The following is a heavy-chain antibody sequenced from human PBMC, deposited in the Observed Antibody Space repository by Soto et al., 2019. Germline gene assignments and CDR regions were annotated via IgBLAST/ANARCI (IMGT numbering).Heavy chain of an antibody. V-gene: IGHV4-59*08. Sequence: SETLSLTCTVSGGSISSYYWTWIRQPPGKGLEWIGYIYYSGSTNYNPSLKSRVTISVDTSKNQFSLKLSSVTAADTAVYYCARRRKQWLTGDYFDYWGQGTLVTVSS. CDR1: GGSISSYY. J-gene: IGHJ4*02. CDR2: IYYSGST. CDR3: ARRRKQWLTGDYFDY. D-gene: IGHD6-19*01.